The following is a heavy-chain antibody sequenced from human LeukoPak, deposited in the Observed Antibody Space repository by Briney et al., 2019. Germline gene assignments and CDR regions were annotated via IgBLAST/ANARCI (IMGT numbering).Heavy chain of an antibody. CDR3: AKPLTTPRHYYDSSGYQNDAFDI. CDR2: ISSNGGST. J-gene: IGHJ3*02. V-gene: IGHV3-64*01. CDR1: GFTFSSYA. D-gene: IGHD3-22*01. Sequence: PGGSLRLSCAASGFTFSSYAMHWVRQAPGKGLEYVSAISSNGGSTYYANSVKGRFTISRDNSKNTLYLQMNSLRAEDTAVYYCAKPLTTPRHYYDSSGYQNDAFDIWGQGTMVTVSS.